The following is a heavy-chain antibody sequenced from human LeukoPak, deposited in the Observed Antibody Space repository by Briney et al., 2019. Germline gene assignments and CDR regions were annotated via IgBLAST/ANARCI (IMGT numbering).Heavy chain of an antibody. CDR3: AKLIKLSGSSHVDY. J-gene: IGHJ4*02. D-gene: IGHD1-26*01. V-gene: IGHV3-23*01. CDR1: GFTFSSSV. CDR2: ISGSGGST. Sequence: PGGSLRLSCAASGFTFSSSVIIWVRQAPGKGLEWVSGISGSGGSTYYADSVKGRFTISTDNSKNTLYLQMNSLRVEDTAVYYCAKLIKLSGSSHVDYWGQGTLVTVSS.